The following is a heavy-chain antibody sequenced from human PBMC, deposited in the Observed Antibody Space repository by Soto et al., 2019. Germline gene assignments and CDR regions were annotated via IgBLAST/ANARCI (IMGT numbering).Heavy chain of an antibody. CDR1: GYTFTGYY. D-gene: IGHD4-17*01. CDR3: ARDLTYPMTTVTSAGY. V-gene: IGHV1-2*02. CDR2: INPNSGGT. J-gene: IGHJ4*02. Sequence: ASVKVSCKASGYTFTGYYMHWVRQAPGQGLEWMGWINPNSGGTNYAQKFQGRVTTTRDTSISTAYMELSRLRSDDTAVYYCARDLTYPMTTVTSAGYWGQGTLVTVSS.